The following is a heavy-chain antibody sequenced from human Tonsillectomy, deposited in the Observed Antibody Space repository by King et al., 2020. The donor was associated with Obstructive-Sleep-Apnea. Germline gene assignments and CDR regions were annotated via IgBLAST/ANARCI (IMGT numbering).Heavy chain of an antibody. D-gene: IGHD3-9*01. CDR3: ARDQGYDILTGYSPGPFDY. CDR1: GGSISSSSSY. J-gene: IGHJ4*02. Sequence: QLQESGPGLVKPSETLSLTCTVSGGSISSSSSYWGWIRQPPGKGLEGIGSIYYSGSTYYNPSLQSRVTISGDTSKNQFSLKLSSVTAADTAVDYWARDQGYDILTGYSPGPFDYWGQGTLVTVSS. CDR2: IYYSGST. V-gene: IGHV4-39*07.